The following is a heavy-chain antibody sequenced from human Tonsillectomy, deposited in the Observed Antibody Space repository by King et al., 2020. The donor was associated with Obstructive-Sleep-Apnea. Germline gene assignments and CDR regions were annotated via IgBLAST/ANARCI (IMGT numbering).Heavy chain of an antibody. CDR2: ISGSGGST. D-gene: IGHD6-19*01. V-gene: IGHV3-23*04. J-gene: IGHJ4*02. Sequence: VQLVESGGGLLQPGGSLRLSCAASGFTFSSYAMSWVRQAPGKGLEWVSAISGSGGSTYYADSVKGRFTISRDNSKNTLYLQMSSLTAEDTAVYYCAKDLGHSSGWGFDYWGQGTLVTVSA. CDR1: GFTFSSYA. CDR3: AKDLGHSSGWGFDY.